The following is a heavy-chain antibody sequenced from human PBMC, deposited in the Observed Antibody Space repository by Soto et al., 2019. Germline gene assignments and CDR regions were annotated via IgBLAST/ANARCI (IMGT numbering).Heavy chain of an antibody. CDR2: VYYNGDT. CDR1: GGSTHSYY. J-gene: IGHJ4*02. V-gene: IGHV4-59*01. D-gene: IGHD2-15*01. CDR3: ARGHGHGGSSFDY. Sequence: PSETLSLTCTVSGGSTHSYYWAWIRQPPGKRLEWIGYVYYNGDTNYNPSLKSRVTISVDASKNQFSLKLNSVTPADTAVYYCARGHGHGGSSFDYWGQGTLVTVSS.